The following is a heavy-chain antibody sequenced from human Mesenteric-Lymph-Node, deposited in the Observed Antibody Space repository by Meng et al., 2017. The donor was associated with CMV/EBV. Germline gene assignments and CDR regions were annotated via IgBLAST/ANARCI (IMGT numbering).Heavy chain of an antibody. D-gene: IGHD4-17*01. Sequence: GESLKISCAACGFTFSSYDMHWVRQATGKGLEWVSAIGTAGDTYYPGSVKGQFTISRENAKNSLYLQMNSLRAGDTAVYYCASLNDYGDEDYYYGMDVWGQGTTVTVSS. CDR1: GFTFSSYD. CDR3: ASLNDYGDEDYYYGMDV. J-gene: IGHJ6*02. CDR2: IGTAGDT. V-gene: IGHV3-13*03.